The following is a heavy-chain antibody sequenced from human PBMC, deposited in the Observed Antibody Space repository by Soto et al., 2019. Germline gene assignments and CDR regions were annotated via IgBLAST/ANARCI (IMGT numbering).Heavy chain of an antibody. CDR1: GGSITTYH. CDR2: ISYSGSI. Sequence: PSETLSLTCTVSGGSITTYHWSWIRQPPGKGLEWIGYISYSGSISYNPSLQSRVTMSADTSKNQFSLNLSSVTSADTAVYYCGRGENRVLHDY. D-gene: IGHD2-15*01. V-gene: IGHV4-59*01. CDR3: GRGENRVLHDY. J-gene: IGHJ4*01.